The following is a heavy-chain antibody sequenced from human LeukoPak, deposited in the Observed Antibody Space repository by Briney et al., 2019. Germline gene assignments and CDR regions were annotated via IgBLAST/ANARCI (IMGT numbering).Heavy chain of an antibody. J-gene: IGHJ4*02. Sequence: GRSLRLFCAASGFSFNSYPMHWVRQAPGKGLEWVAVISNDGNNKYCADSVKGRFTISRDNSNNTLSLQMNGLRVEDTAVYYCARPDDSESFYRANHYWGRGTLVTVS. V-gene: IGHV3-30*04. CDR3: ARPDDSESFYRANHY. CDR2: ISNDGNNK. D-gene: IGHD3-10*01. CDR1: GFSFNSYP.